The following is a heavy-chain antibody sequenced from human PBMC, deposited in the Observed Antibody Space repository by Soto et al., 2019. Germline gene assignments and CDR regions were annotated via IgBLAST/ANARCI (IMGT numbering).Heavy chain of an antibody. CDR1: GYTFTSYA. CDR3: ARVSQWELLEYYYYGMDV. Sequence: QVQLVQSGAEVKKPGASVKVSCKASGYTFTSYAMHWVRQAPGQRLEWMGWINAGNGNTKYSQKFQGRVTITRDTSASTAYMGLSSLRSEDTAVYYCARVSQWELLEYYYYGMDVWGQGTTVTVSS. D-gene: IGHD1-26*01. V-gene: IGHV1-3*01. J-gene: IGHJ6*02. CDR2: INAGNGNT.